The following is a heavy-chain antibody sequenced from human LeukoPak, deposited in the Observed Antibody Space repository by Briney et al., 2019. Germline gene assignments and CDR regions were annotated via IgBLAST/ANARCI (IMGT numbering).Heavy chain of an antibody. V-gene: IGHV3-21*01. CDR3: ARGRVVVAVSDY. CDR1: GFTFSSYS. CDR2: ISSSSSYM. J-gene: IGHJ4*02. Sequence: PGGSLRLSCAASGFTFSSYSMNWVRQAPGKGLEWVSSISSSSSYMYYADSVKGRFTISRDNAKNSLYLQMNSLRAEDTAVYYCARGRVVVAVSDYWGQGTLVTVSS. D-gene: IGHD6-19*01.